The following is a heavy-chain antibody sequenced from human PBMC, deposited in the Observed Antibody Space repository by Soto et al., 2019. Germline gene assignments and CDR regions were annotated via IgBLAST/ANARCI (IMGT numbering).Heavy chain of an antibody. J-gene: IGHJ4*02. CDR3: ARQGKAIAFDY. D-gene: IGHD2-21*01. CDR2: IYYSGST. V-gene: IGHV4-59*08. Sequence: PSETLSLTCTVSGGSISSYYWIWIRQPPGKGLEWIGYIYYSGSTNYNPSLKSRVTISVDTSKNQFSLKLSSVTAADTAVYYCARQGKAIAFDYWGQGTLVTVSS. CDR1: GGSISSYY.